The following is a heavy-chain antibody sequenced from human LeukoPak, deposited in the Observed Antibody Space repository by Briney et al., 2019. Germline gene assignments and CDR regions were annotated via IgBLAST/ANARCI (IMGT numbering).Heavy chain of an antibody. V-gene: IGHV1-18*01. CDR1: VYTFTIYG. CDR3: ARIMDIVGQS. D-gene: IGHD2-2*03. CDR2: ISAYNGNT. Sequence: GASVTVSFTASVYTFTIYGISWVRQAPGQGLEWMGWISAYNGNTNYAQKLQGRVTMTTDTSTSTAYMELRSLRSDDTAVYYCARIMDIVGQSWGQGTLVTVSS. J-gene: IGHJ5*02.